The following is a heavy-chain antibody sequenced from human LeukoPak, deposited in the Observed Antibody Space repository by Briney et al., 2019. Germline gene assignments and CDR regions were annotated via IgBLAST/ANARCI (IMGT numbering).Heavy chain of an antibody. CDR2: LYYSGST. CDR3: ARGGSGISNAFDI. V-gene: IGHV4-59*01. J-gene: IGHJ3*02. CDR1: GGSISSYY. D-gene: IGHD3-10*01. Sequence: PSETLSLTCSVSGGSISSYYWSRTRQPPGKGLEWIGYLYYSGSTNSNPSLKSRVTMSVDTSKNQFSLKLRSVTAADTAVYYCARGGSGISNAFDIWGQGTMVTVSS.